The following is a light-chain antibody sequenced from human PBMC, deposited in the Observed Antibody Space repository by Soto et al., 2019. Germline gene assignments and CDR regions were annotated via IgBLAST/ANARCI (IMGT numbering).Light chain of an antibody. J-gene: IGKJ1*01. CDR1: QTVNNN. V-gene: IGKV3-15*01. CDR2: GAS. CDR3: QHYNNWPPWT. Sequence: EIVMTQSPATLSVAPGERATLFCRASQTVNNNLAWYQQKPGQPPRLLIYGASTRATGIPARFSGSGSGTGFILTISNLQSEDFAVYYCQHYNNWPPWTFGQGTMVELK.